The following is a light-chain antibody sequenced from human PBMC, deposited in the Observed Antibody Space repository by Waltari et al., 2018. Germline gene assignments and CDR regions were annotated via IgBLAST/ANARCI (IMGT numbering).Light chain of an antibody. Sequence: NFMLTQPHSVSESPGKTVTISCSGSSGSIASNYVQWYQQRPGSAPNTWIYEDHQSPSGCPDRFSGSIDSSSNSASLTISGLKTEDEADYYCQSYDGTNWVFGGGTKLTVL. J-gene: IGLJ3*02. CDR1: SGSIASNY. CDR3: QSYDGTNWV. CDR2: EDH. V-gene: IGLV6-57*02.